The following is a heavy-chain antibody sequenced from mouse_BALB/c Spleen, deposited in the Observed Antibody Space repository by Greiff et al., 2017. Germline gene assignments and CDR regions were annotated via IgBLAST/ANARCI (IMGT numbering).Heavy chain of an antibody. CDR2: IWSGGST. Sequence: VNLVESGPGLVQPSQSLSITCTVSGFSLTSYGVHWVRQSPGKGLEWLGVIWSGGSTDYNAAFISRLSISKDNSKSQVFFKMNSLQADDTAIYYCARNLGRGYYAMDYWGQGTSVTVSS. CDR3: ARNLGRGYYAMDY. J-gene: IGHJ4*01. V-gene: IGHV2-4-1*01. D-gene: IGHD4-1*01. CDR1: GFSLTSYG.